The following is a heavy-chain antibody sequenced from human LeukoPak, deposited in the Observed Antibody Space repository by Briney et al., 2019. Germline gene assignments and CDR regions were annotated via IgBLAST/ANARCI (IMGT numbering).Heavy chain of an antibody. CDR2: ISYSGST. D-gene: IGHD1-1*01. CDR3: AERRFYRPFDY. CDR1: GGSISSSNYY. J-gene: IGHJ4*02. Sequence: SETLSPTCTVSGGSISSSNYYWGWIRQPPGKGLEWIGSISYSGSTYYNPSLKSRVTISVDTSERQFSLKLSSVTATDTAVYYCAERRFYRPFDYWGQGTLVTVSS. V-gene: IGHV4-39*01.